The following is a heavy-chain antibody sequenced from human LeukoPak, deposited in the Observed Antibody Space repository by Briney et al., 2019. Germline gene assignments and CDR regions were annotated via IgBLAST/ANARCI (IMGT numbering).Heavy chain of an antibody. J-gene: IGHJ4*02. Sequence: PGGSLRLSCAASGFTFSSYEMNWVRQAPGKGLEWVSYISSSGSTIYYVDSVKGRFTISRDNAKNSLYLQMNSLRAEDTAVYYCARVKDSSGYSLDYWGQGTLVTVAS. CDR3: ARVKDSSGYSLDY. CDR1: GFTFSSYE. V-gene: IGHV3-48*03. D-gene: IGHD3-22*01. CDR2: ISSSGSTI.